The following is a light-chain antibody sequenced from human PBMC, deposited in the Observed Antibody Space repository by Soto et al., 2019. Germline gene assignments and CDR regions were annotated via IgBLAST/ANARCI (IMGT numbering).Light chain of an antibody. J-gene: IGKJ4*01. CDR3: QQSYSTPRT. Sequence: DIPMTQSPSSLSASVGERVTITCRASQSISSYLNWYQQKPGKAPKLLIYAASSLQSGVTSRFSGSGSGTDFTLTISSLQPEDFATYYCQQSYSTPRTFGGGTKVEIK. V-gene: IGKV1-39*01. CDR1: QSISSY. CDR2: AAS.